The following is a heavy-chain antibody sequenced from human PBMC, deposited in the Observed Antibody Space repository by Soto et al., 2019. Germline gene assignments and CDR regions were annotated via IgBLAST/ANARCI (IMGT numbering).Heavy chain of an antibody. CDR1: GYTLTSHG. CDR2: ISAYNGNT. J-gene: IGHJ4*02. CDR3: ARDRYGDYPDFDY. Sequence: GASVKVSCKASGYTLTSHGISWVRQAPGQGLEWMGWISAYNGNTNYAQKLQGRVTMTTDTSTGTAYMELRSLRSDDTAVYYCARDRYGDYPDFDYWGQGTLVTVSS. D-gene: IGHD4-17*01. V-gene: IGHV1-18*01.